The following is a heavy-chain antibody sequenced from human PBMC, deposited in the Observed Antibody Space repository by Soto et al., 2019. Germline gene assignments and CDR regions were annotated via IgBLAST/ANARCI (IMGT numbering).Heavy chain of an antibody. CDR1: GGSISSYY. Sequence: SETLSLTCTVSGGSISSYYWSWIRQPPGKGLEWIGYIYYSGSTNYNPSLKSRVTISVDTSKNQFSLKLSSVTAADTAVYYCAREAYYYDSSGYPNYYYGMDVWGQGTTVTVSS. D-gene: IGHD3-22*01. CDR3: AREAYYYDSSGYPNYYYGMDV. V-gene: IGHV4-59*01. CDR2: IYYSGST. J-gene: IGHJ6*02.